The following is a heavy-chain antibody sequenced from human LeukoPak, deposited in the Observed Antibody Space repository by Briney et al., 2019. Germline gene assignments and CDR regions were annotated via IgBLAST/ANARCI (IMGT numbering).Heavy chain of an antibody. CDR3: ARGGYSGYDYHFDY. V-gene: IGHV4-34*01. CDR2: INHSGST. Sequence: SETLSLTCAVYGGSFSGYYWSWIRQPPGKGLEWIGEINHSGSTNYNPSLKSRVTISVDTSKNQFSLKLSSVTAADTAVYYCARGGYSGYDYHFDYWGQGTLVTVSS. D-gene: IGHD5-12*01. J-gene: IGHJ4*02. CDR1: GGSFSGYY.